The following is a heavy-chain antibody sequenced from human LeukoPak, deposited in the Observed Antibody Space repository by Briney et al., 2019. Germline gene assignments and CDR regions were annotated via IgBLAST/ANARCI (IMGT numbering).Heavy chain of an antibody. CDR3: ARDSGFGELVPYYFDY. V-gene: IGHV3-33*01. CDR2: IWYDGNTK. CDR1: GFNFSNYG. J-gene: IGHJ4*02. D-gene: IGHD3-10*01. Sequence: PGRSLRLSCAASGFNFSNYGMHWVRQVPGTGLEWVAVIWYDGNTKYYANYVKGRFTVSRDNSKNNLYLQMNILRPEDTAIYYCARDSGFGELVPYYFDYWGQGPLVPVSS.